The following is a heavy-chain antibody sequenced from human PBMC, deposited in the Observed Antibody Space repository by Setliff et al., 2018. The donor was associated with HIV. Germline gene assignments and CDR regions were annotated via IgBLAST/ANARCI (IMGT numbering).Heavy chain of an antibody. Sequence: ASVKVSCKASGHTFTNYGINWVRQAPGQGLEWMGWISGYNGQANYAQNFQGRVTMTTDTSTSTAYMELRSLTSNDTAVYYCALPYCSGGNCWSSASLPPAGWFDPWGQGTLVTVSS. D-gene: IGHD2-15*01. J-gene: IGHJ5*02. CDR1: GHTFTNYG. V-gene: IGHV1-18*01. CDR2: ISGYNGQA. CDR3: ALPYCSGGNCWSSASLPPAGWFDP.